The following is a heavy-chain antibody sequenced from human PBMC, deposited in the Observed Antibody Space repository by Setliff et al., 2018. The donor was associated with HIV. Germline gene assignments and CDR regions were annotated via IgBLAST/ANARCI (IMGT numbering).Heavy chain of an antibody. CDR3: ARGVPGICSGGTCYLEY. V-gene: IGHV3-30*02. Sequence: PGESLKISCAASEVISTTYIGNWVRQAPGKGLEWVTFIRHDGINEDYRDPVKGRFSVSRDNSKNTVFLQMNSLRVEDTALYYCARGVPGICSGGTCYLEYWGQGALVTVSS. D-gene: IGHD2-15*01. CDR2: IRHDGINE. CDR1: EVISTTYI. J-gene: IGHJ4*02.